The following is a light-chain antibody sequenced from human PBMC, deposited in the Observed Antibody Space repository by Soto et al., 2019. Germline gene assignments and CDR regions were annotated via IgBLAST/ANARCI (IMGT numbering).Light chain of an antibody. CDR3: QQYGNLYT. Sequence: EIVLTQSPDTLSLSPGERATLSCRASQSVSSSYLAWYQQKSGQAPRLLIYGASSRATGIPDRFSGSGSGTDFTLTISRLEPEDFAVYYCQQYGNLYTFGQGTNLEI. CDR2: GAS. V-gene: IGKV3-20*01. CDR1: QSVSSSY. J-gene: IGKJ2*01.